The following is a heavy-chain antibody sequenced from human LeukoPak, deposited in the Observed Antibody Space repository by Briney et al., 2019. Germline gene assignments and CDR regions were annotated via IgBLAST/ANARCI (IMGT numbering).Heavy chain of an antibody. CDR3: ARAQVGNWLDP. J-gene: IGHJ5*02. Sequence: ASVKVSCKASGYTFTSYYMHWVRQAPGQGLEWMGIINPSGGSTSYAQKFQGRVTMTRDMSTSTVYMELSSLRSEDTAVYYCARAQVGNWLDPWGQGTLVTVSS. CDR1: GYTFTSYY. CDR2: INPSGGST. V-gene: IGHV1-46*01.